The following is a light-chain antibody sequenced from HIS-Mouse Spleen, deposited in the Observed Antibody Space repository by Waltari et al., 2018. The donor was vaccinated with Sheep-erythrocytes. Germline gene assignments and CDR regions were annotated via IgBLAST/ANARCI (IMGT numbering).Light chain of an antibody. Sequence: EIVLTQSPATLSLSPGERATLSCRASQSVSSYLAWYQQKPGQAPRLLIYDASNRATGIPARFSCSGSGTDFTITISSLEPEDFAVYYCQQRSNWLTFGGGTKVEIK. V-gene: IGKV3-11*01. CDR3: QQRSNWLT. CDR1: QSVSSY. J-gene: IGKJ4*01. CDR2: DAS.